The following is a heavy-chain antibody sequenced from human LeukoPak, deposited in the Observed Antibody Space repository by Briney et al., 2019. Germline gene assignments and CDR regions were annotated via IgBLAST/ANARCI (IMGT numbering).Heavy chain of an antibody. CDR2: INPDSGGA. J-gene: IGHJ4*02. CDR1: GYTFTGNF. V-gene: IGHV1-2*06. CDR3: ARVCSLGYGY. Sequence: ASVKVSCKASGYTFTGNFMHWVRQAPGQGLEWMGLINPDSGGANYAQNFQGRVTMTRDTSISTVYMELSRLRSEDTAVYYCARVCSLGYGYWGQGTLVTVSS. D-gene: IGHD3-10*02.